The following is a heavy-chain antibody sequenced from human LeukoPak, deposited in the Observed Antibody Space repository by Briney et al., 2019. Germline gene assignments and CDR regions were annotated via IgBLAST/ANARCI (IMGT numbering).Heavy chain of an antibody. CDR1: GYTFTSYY. V-gene: IGHV1-46*01. J-gene: IGHJ4*02. CDR2: INPSGGST. D-gene: IGHD5-12*01. Sequence: ASVKVSCKASGYTFTSYYMHWVRQAPGQGLEWMGIINPSGGSTSYAQKFQGRVTMTRDMSTSTVYMELSSLRSEDTAVYYCARVQADIVATLWDWGQGTLVTVSS. CDR3: ARVQADIVATLWD.